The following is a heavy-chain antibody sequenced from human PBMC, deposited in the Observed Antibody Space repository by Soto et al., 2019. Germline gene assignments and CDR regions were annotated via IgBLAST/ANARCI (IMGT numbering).Heavy chain of an antibody. V-gene: IGHV3-30*18. CDR2: ISYDGSNK. D-gene: IGHD6-19*01. J-gene: IGHJ4*02. Sequence: QVQLVESGGGVVQPGRSLRLSCAASGFTFSSYGMHWVRQAPGKGLEWVAVISYDGSNKYYADSVKGRFTISRDNSKNTLYLQMNSLRAEDTAVYYCAKDHSRGWLYCDYWGQGTLVTVSS. CDR3: AKDHSRGWLYCDY. CDR1: GFTFSSYG.